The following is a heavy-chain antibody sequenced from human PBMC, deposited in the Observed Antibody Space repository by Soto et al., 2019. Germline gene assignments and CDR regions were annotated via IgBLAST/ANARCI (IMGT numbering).Heavy chain of an antibody. D-gene: IGHD3-10*01. CDR2: ISSSSSYI. J-gene: IGHJ5*02. CDR1: GFTFSSYS. CDR3: ARDIGWFGELSSKRPT. V-gene: IGHV3-21*01. Sequence: EVQLVESGGGLVKPGGSLRLSCAASGFTFSSYSMNWVRQAPGKGLEWVSSISSSSSYIYYADSVKGRFTISRDNAKNSLYLQMNSLRAEDTAVYYCARDIGWFGELSSKRPTWGQGTLVTVSS.